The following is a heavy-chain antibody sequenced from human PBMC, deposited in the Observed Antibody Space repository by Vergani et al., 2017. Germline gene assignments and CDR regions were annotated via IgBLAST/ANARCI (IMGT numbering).Heavy chain of an antibody. V-gene: IGHV1-69*02. CDR3: AMGVPDCGNSYYYYYGMDV. CDR1: VGTFSSYT. J-gene: IGHJ6*02. Sequence: QVQLVQSGAEVKKPGSSVKVSCKGSVGTFSSYTISWVREAPGQGLECMGRIIPILGIANYAQKFQGRVPITAAKSTSTAYMELSSLRSEDTAVYYCAMGVPDCGNSYYYYYGMDVWGRGTTVTVSS. CDR2: IIPILGIA. D-gene: IGHD4-23*01.